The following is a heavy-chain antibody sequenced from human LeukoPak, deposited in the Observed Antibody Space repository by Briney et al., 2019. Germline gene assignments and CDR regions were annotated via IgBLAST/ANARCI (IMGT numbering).Heavy chain of an antibody. CDR3: ARAYSSSSGGGMDV. J-gene: IGHJ6*02. V-gene: IGHV1-69*02. Sequence: GSSVKVSCKASGGTFSSYTISWVRQAPGQGLEWMGRIIPILGIANYAQKFQGRVTITADKSTSTAYMELSSLRSEDTAVYYCARAYSSSSGGGMDVWGQGTTVTVSS. CDR1: GGTFSSYT. CDR2: IIPILGIA. D-gene: IGHD6-6*01.